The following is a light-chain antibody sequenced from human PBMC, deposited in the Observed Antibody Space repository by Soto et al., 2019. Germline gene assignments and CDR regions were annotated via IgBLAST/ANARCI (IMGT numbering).Light chain of an antibody. J-gene: IGKJ5*01. CDR1: QTISSW. V-gene: IGKV1-5*03. CDR3: QQYNSYSIT. Sequence: TQSPSTLSGSVGDRVTITCRASQTISSWLAWYQQKPGKAPKLLIYKASSLESGVPSRFSGSGSGTEFTLTISSLQPDDFATYYCQQYNSYSITFGQGTRLEIK. CDR2: KAS.